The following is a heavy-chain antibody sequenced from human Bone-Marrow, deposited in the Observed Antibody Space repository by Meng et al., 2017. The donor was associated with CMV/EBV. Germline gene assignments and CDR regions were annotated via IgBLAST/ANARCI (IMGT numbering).Heavy chain of an antibody. CDR2: IYSGGST. V-gene: IGHV3-53*01. D-gene: IGHD6-13*01. J-gene: IGHJ6*02. CDR1: GFTFSSYE. Sequence: EPLSLTCAASGFTFSSYEMNWVRQAPGKGLEWVSVIYSGGSTYYADSVKGRFTISRDNSKNTLYLQMNSLRAEDTAVYYCAREFISGRSSSWYPYYYYGMDVWGQGTTVTVSS. CDR3: AREFISGRSSSWYPYYYYGMDV.